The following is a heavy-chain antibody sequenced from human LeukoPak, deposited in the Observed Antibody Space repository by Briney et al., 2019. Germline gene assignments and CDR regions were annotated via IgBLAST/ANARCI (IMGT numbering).Heavy chain of an antibody. V-gene: IGHV4-31*03. D-gene: IGHD3-22*01. J-gene: IGHJ3*02. CDR1: GGSISSGGYY. CDR3: ARGYYYDSSGYPDAFDI. CDR2: IYYSGST. Sequence: PSQTLSLTCTVSGGSISSGGYYWSWIREHPGKRLEWIGYIYYSGSTYYIPTLKSRVTISVDTSKNQFSLKLSSVTAADTAVYYCARGYYYDSSGYPDAFDIWGQGTMVTVSS.